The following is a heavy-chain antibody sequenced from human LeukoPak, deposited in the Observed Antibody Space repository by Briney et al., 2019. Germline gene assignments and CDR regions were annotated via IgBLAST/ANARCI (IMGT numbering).Heavy chain of an antibody. D-gene: IGHD3-9*01. CDR3: ARERNILTGYPSYDMDV. V-gene: IGHV1-46*01. Sequence: GASVKVSCKASGYTFTNYYMYWVRQAPGQGLEWMGIINPSGSSTSYAQKFQGRVTMTRDTSSSTVYMELSSLRSEDTAVYYCARERNILTGYPSYDMDVWGQGTTVTVSS. CDR1: GYTFTNYY. J-gene: IGHJ6*02. CDR2: INPSGSST.